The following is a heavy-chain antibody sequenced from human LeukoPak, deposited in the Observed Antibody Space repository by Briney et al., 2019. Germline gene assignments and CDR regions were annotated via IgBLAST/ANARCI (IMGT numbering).Heavy chain of an antibody. CDR1: GYTFTGYY. J-gene: IGHJ4*02. CDR2: INPNSGGT. Sequence: GASVKVSCKASGYTFTGYYMHWVRQAPGQGLEWMGWINPNSGGTNYAQKFQGRVTMTRDTSISTAYMELSRLRSDDPAVYYCARKLAGYSSSWYYFDYWGQGTLVTVSS. D-gene: IGHD6-13*01. CDR3: ARKLAGYSSSWYYFDY. V-gene: IGHV1-2*02.